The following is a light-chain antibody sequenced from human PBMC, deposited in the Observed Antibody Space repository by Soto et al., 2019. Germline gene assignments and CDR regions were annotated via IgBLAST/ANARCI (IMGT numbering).Light chain of an antibody. Sequence: EIVLTQSPATLSLSPGERATLSCRASQSISSHLAWYQQKPGQAPRLLIYGASNRATGIPARFSGSGSGIDFTLTTSSLEPEDFAVYYCQQRINWPLTFGGGTKVEIK. CDR3: QQRINWPLT. V-gene: IGKV3-11*01. J-gene: IGKJ4*01. CDR1: QSISSH. CDR2: GAS.